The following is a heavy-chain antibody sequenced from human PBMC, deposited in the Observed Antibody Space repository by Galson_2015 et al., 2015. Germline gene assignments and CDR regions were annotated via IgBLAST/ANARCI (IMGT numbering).Heavy chain of an antibody. CDR2: TYYSGST. CDR1: GGSISSGGYY. J-gene: IGHJ4*02. CDR3: ASTDGYSYGVY. Sequence: LSLTCTVSGGSISSGGYYWSWLRQHPGKGLEWIGYTYYSGSTYYNPSLKSRVTISVDTSKNQFSLKLSSVTAADTAVYYCASTDGYSYGVYWGQGTLVTVSS. V-gene: IGHV4-31*03. D-gene: IGHD5-18*01.